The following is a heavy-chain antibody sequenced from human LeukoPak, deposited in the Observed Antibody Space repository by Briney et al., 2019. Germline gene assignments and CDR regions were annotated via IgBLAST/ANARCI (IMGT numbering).Heavy chain of an antibody. CDR1: GYSISSGYY. D-gene: IGHD3-22*01. J-gene: IGHJ4*02. Sequence: SETLSLTCTVSGYSISSGYYWGWIRQPPGKGLEWIGSIYHSGSTYYNPSLKSRVTISVDTSKNQFSLKLSSVTAADTAVYYCVGGYYYYFDYWGQGTLVTVSS. CDR2: IYHSGST. V-gene: IGHV4-38-2*02. CDR3: VGGYYYYFDY.